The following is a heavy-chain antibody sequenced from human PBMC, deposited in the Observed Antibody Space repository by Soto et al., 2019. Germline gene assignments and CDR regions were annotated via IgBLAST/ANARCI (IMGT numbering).Heavy chain of an antibody. V-gene: IGHV3-9*01. CDR3: AKGSGWYPGVWYFDL. Sequence: GGSLRLSCAASGFTFDESTMHWVRQVPGKGLEWVSGINWSSNNLDYADSVKGRFTISRDNAKKSLFLQMNSLRIEDTALYYCAKGSGWYPGVWYFDLWGRGTLVTVSS. CDR1: GFTFDEST. J-gene: IGHJ2*01. D-gene: IGHD6-19*01. CDR2: INWSSNNL.